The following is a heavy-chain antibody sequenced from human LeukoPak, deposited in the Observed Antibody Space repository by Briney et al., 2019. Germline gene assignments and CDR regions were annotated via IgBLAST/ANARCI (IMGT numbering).Heavy chain of an antibody. J-gene: IGHJ3*02. D-gene: IGHD2-2*01. CDR2: IYYSGST. V-gene: IGHV4-39*07. CDR1: GGSITTSSYH. Sequence: SETLSLTCTVSGGSITTSSYHWGWIRQPPGKGLEYIGTIYYSGSTYYNPSLRSRVTMSLDTSKNQFSLKLRSATAADTAVYYCARSGPPAGRPDAFDIWGQGTMVTVSS. CDR3: ARSGPPAGRPDAFDI.